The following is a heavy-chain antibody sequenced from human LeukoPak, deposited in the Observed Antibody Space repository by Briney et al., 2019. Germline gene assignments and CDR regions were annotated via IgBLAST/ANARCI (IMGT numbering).Heavy chain of an antibody. J-gene: IGHJ3*02. CDR1: GFTFSSYS. D-gene: IGHD5-24*01. CDR3: ARGKRMATSRNAFDI. CDR2: ISSSSSYI. V-gene: IGHV3-21*01. Sequence: GGSLRLSCAASGFTFSSYSMNWVCQAPGKGLEWVSSISSSSSYIYYADSVKGRFTISRDNAKNSLYLQMNSLRAEDTAVYYCARGKRMATSRNAFDIWGQGTMVTVSS.